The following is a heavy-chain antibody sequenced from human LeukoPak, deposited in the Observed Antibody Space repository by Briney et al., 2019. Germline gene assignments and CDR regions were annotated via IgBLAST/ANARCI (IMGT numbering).Heavy chain of an antibody. D-gene: IGHD2-2*01. V-gene: IGHV1-2*06. CDR1: GYTFTGYY. CDR3: ARDRSFMPRANIVVVPAARNYYYYGMDV. CDR2: INPNSGGT. J-gene: IGHJ6*02. Sequence: ASVKVSCKAPGYTFTGYYMHWVRQAPGQGLEWMGRINPNSGGTNYAQKFQGRVTMTRDTSISTAYMELSRLRSGDTAVYYCARDRSFMPRANIVVVPAARNYYYYGMDVWGQGTTVTVSS.